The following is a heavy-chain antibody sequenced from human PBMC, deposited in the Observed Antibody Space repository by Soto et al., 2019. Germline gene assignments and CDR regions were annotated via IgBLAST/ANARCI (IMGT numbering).Heavy chain of an antibody. J-gene: IGHJ4*02. CDR2: IYWDDDK. D-gene: IGHD2-15*01. V-gene: IGHV2-5*02. Sequence: QITLKESGPTLVKPTQTLTLTCTFSGFSLSTSGVGVGWIRQPPGKALEWLALIYWDDDKRYSPSLKSRLTNTKDASKNQVVLTMTNMDPVDTATDYCAHRPADCSGGSCYSGFDYWGQGTLVTVSS. CDR3: AHRPADCSGGSCYSGFDY. CDR1: GFSLSTSGVG.